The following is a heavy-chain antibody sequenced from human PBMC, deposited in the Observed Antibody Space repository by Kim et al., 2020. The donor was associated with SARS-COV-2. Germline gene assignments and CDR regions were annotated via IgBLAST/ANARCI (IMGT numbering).Heavy chain of an antibody. J-gene: IGHJ3*02. V-gene: IGHV6-1*01. Sequence: WYNDYSISMKGRITINPDTSQNRFSLQLKSMTLEDTAVYYCARGINSAFDIWGQGTVVTVSS. D-gene: IGHD5-18*01. CDR3: ARGINSAFDI. CDR2: WYN.